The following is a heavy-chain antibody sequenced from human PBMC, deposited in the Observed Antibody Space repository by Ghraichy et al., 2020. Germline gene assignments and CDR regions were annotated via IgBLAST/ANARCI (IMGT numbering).Heavy chain of an antibody. CDR1: GFTFTTFA. CDR2: ISLDGNKK. V-gene: IGHV3-30*04. Sequence: GGSLRLSCAASGFTFTTFAMHWVRQAPGKGLEWVAVISLDGNKKYYIDSVKGRFTISRDDSKNTMFLQMNSLRPEDTTVYYCARDQNYGSGTYYSFQRGYPFDYWGQGTLVTVSS. J-gene: IGHJ4*02. D-gene: IGHD3-10*01. CDR3: ARDQNYGSGTYYSFQRGYPFDY.